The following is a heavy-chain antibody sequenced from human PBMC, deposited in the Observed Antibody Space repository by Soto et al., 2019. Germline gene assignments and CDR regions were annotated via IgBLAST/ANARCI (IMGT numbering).Heavy chain of an antibody. CDR2: IIPILGTA. J-gene: IGHJ2*01. Sequence: QVQLVQSGAEVKKPGSSVKVSCKASGGTFSSYAISWVRQAPGQGLEWMGGIIPILGTANYAQKFQGRVTITADESTSTAYMELSSLRSEDTAVYYCAVPDDYGRNWYFDLWGRGTLVTVSS. CDR3: AVPDDYGRNWYFDL. V-gene: IGHV1-69*01. CDR1: GGTFSSYA. D-gene: IGHD4-17*01.